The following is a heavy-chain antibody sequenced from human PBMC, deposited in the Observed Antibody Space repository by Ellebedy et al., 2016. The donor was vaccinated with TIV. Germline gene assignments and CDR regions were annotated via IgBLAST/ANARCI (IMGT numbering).Heavy chain of an antibody. CDR2: INPNSGGT. V-gene: IGHV1-2*04. Sequence: ASVKVSCKASGYTFTGYYMHWVRQAPGQGLEWMGWINPNSGGTNYAQKFQGWVTMTRDTSISTAYMELSRLRSDDTAVYYCARGAGLTEDIVATIQGYWGQGTQVTVSS. CDR3: ARGAGLTEDIVATIQGY. CDR1: GYTFTGYY. J-gene: IGHJ4*02. D-gene: IGHD5-12*01.